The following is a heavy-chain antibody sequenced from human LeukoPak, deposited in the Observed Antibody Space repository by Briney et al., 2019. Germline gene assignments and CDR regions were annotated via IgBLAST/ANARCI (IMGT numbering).Heavy chain of an antibody. V-gene: IGHV3-23*01. CDR2: TSDRGDYT. D-gene: IGHD4/OR15-4a*01. CDR1: GFTFSSYS. J-gene: IGHJ4*02. Sequence: PGGSLRLSCAASGFTFSSYSMSWVRQAPGKGLEWVSGTSDRGDYTYYADSVKGRFTISRDTSKNTLYLQMNSLRAEDTALYFCAKKAQYGGHYPLDHWGQGTLVTVSA. CDR3: AKKAQYGGHYPLDH.